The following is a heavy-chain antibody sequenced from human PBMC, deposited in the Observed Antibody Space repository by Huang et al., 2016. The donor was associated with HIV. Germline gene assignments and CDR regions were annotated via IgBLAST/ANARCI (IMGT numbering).Heavy chain of an antibody. J-gene: IGHJ6*02. D-gene: IGHD5-18*01. CDR1: GYSFASYW. V-gene: IGHV5-51*01. Sequence: EVQLVQSGAEVKRPGESLKISCKGSGYSFASYWIGWVRQMPWKGREWMGSGCPGDSDARYSPSFQGQVTISADKSLSTAYLQWSSLKASDTAMYYCARRGYSYGYYYGMDVWGQGTTVTVSS. CDR3: ARRGYSYGYYYGMDV. CDR2: GCPGDSDA.